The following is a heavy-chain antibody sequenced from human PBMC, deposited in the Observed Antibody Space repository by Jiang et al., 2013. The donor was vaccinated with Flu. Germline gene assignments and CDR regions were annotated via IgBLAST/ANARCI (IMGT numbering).Heavy chain of an antibody. J-gene: IGHJ4*02. D-gene: IGHD6-19*01. V-gene: IGHV4-39*01. CDR1: GGSISSSSYY. CDR3: ARHVQAVAGWPFDY. Sequence: LLKPSETLSLTCTVSGGSISSSSYYWGWIRQPPGKGLEWIGSIYYSGSTYYNPSLKSRVTISVDTSKNQFSLKLSSVTAADTAVYYCARHVQAVAGWPFDYWGQGTLVTVSS. CDR2: IYYSGST.